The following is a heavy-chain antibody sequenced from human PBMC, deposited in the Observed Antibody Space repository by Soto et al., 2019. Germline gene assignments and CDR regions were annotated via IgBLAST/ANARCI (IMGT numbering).Heavy chain of an antibody. D-gene: IGHD3-16*01. J-gene: IGHJ4*02. V-gene: IGHV3-30*04. CDR2: ISYDGRDQ. Sequence: QLQLVESGGDVVHPGTSLRLSCAGSAVSGYSFKNYAFHWVRQAPGKGLERVAVISYDGRDQDYADSVRGRFTISRDNSNNMVYLQMNSLRHEDTATYYCARVSFGHLYAASAPQISVGLWGQGTLVTVSS. CDR3: ARVSFGHLYAASAPQISVGL. CDR1: AVSGYSFKNYA.